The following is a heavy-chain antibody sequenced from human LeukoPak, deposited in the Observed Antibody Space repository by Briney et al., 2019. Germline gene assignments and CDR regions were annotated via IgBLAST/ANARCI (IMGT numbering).Heavy chain of an antibody. Sequence: ASVKVSCKASGYTFTSYGISWVRQAPGQGLEWMGWISAYNGNTNYAQKLQGRVTMTTDTSTSTAYVELRSLRSDDTAVYYCARDREADTAMVAIYWGQGTLVTVSS. CDR1: GYTFTSYG. V-gene: IGHV1-18*01. J-gene: IGHJ4*02. D-gene: IGHD5-18*01. CDR2: ISAYNGNT. CDR3: ARDREADTAMVAIY.